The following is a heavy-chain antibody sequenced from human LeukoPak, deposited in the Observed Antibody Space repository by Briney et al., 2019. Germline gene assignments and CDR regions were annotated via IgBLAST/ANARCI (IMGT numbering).Heavy chain of an antibody. CDR3: ARETSLAGFASGLGFNY. CDR2: IYGSGYT. V-gene: IGHV4-61*03. D-gene: IGHD6-19*01. CDR1: GGSISSSSYY. J-gene: IGHJ4*02. Sequence: SETLSLTCTVSGGSISSSSYYWGWIRQPPGKGLEWIGYIYGSGYTNYNPSLKSRVTMSIDTSKNHFSLKLTSVTAADTATYYCARETSLAGFASGLGFNYWGQGILVTVSS.